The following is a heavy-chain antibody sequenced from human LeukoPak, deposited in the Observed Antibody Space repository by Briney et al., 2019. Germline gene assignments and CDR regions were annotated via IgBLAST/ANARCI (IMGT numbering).Heavy chain of an antibody. Sequence: KPSETLSLTCTVAGGSINSGNDYWSWIRQPAGKELEWIGRIYTSGSTNYNPSLKSRVTISVDTSKNQFSLKLSSVTAADTAVYYCARDTSSTWYFYAFDIWGQGTMVTVSS. D-gene: IGHD6-13*01. CDR3: ARDTSSTWYFYAFDI. J-gene: IGHJ3*02. CDR1: GGSINSGNDY. V-gene: IGHV4-61*02. CDR2: IYTSGST.